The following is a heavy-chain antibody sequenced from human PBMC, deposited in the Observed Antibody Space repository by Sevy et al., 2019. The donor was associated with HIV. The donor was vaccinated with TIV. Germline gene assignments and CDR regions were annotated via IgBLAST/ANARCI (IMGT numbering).Heavy chain of an antibody. Sequence: GGSLRLSCAASGFTFSSYDMNWVRQAPGKGLEWGSFITTSGGTIYYADSVKGRFTVSRDSAENSRYLQMNSLRVEDSAVYYCARDKIGGSFDNWGQGTMVTVSS. D-gene: IGHD3-16*01. CDR3: ARDKIGGSFDN. CDR1: GFTFSSYD. V-gene: IGHV3-48*01. CDR2: ITTSGGTI. J-gene: IGHJ3*02.